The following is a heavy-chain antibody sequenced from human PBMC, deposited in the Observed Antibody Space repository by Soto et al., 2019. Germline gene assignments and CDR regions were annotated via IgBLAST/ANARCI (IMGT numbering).Heavy chain of an antibody. CDR2: ISYDGSNK. CDR1: GFTFSSYG. CDR3: AIDTIPAAMGPDFDY. J-gene: IGHJ4*02. V-gene: IGHV3-30*03. Sequence: QVQLVESGGGVVQPGRSLRLSCAASGFTFSSYGMHWVRQAPGKGLEWVAVISYDGSNKYYADSVKGRFTISRDNSKNTLYLQMNSLRAGYTAVYYCAIDTIPAAMGPDFDYWGQGPLVTVSS. D-gene: IGHD2-2*01.